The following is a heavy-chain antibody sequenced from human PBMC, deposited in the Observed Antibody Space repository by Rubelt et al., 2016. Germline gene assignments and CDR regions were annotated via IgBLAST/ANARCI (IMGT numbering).Heavy chain of an antibody. Sequence: QVQLQQWGAGLLKPSETLSLTCAVYGGSFSGYYWSWIRQPPGKGLEWIGEINHSGSTNYNPSLKSRVTISVDTSKNQFALKLSSVTAADTAVYYCARGATVTNWFDPWGQGTLVTVSS. J-gene: IGHJ5*02. CDR1: GGSFSGYY. D-gene: IGHD4-17*01. CDR2: INHSGST. CDR3: ARGATVTNWFDP. V-gene: IGHV4-34*01.